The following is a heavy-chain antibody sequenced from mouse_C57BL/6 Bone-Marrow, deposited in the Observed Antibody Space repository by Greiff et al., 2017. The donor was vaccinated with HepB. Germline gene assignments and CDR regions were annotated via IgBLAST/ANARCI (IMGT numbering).Heavy chain of an antibody. CDR1: GFNIKDDY. CDR2: IDPENGDT. Sequence: VQLKESGAELVRPGASVKLSCTASGFNIKDDYMHWVKQRPEQGLEWIGWIDPENGDTEYASKFQGKATITADTSSNTAYLQLSSLTSEDTAVYYCTALYYDGSSGCAYWGQGTLVTVSA. D-gene: IGHD1-1*01. CDR3: TALYYDGSSGCAY. V-gene: IGHV14-4*01. J-gene: IGHJ3*01.